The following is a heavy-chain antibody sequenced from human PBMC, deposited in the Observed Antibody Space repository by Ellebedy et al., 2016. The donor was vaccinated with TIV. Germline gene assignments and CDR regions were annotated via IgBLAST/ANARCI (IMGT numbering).Heavy chain of an antibody. J-gene: IGHJ6*02. CDR1: GYTFTGYY. CDR3: ARVGCSGGSCYHYYGMDV. V-gene: IGHV1-2*04. D-gene: IGHD2-15*01. CDR2: INPNSGGT. Sequence: ASVKVSCKASGYTFTGYYMHWVRQAPGQGLEWMGWINPNSGGTNYAQKFQGWVTMTRDTSISTAYMELSRLRSDDTAVYYCARVGCSGGSCYHYYGMDVWGQGTTVTVSS.